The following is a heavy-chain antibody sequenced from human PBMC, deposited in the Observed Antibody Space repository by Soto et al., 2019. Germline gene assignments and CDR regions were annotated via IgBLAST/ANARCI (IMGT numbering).Heavy chain of an antibody. CDR1: GGSVSSGSYY. D-gene: IGHD3-22*01. Sequence: LSLTCTVSGGSVSSGSYYWSWIRQPPGKGLEWIGYIYYSGSTNYNPSLKSRVTISVDTSKNQFSLKLSPVTAADTAVYYCARTYYYDSSGYDYWGQGTLVTVSS. V-gene: IGHV4-61*01. CDR2: IYYSGST. J-gene: IGHJ4*02. CDR3: ARTYYYDSSGYDY.